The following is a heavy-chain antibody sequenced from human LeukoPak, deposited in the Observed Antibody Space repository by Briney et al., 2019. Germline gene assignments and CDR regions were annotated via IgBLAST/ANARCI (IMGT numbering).Heavy chain of an antibody. CDR1: GYTFTSYG. V-gene: IGHV1-18*01. J-gene: IGHJ6*02. Sequence: ASVNVSCKASGYTFTSYGISWVRQAPGQGLEWMGWISAYNGNTNYAQKLQGRVTMTTDTSTSTAYMELRSLRSDDTAVYYCARADTSGHYYYYYGMDVWGQGTTVTVSS. D-gene: IGHD1-1*01. CDR2: ISAYNGNT. CDR3: ARADTSGHYYYYYGMDV.